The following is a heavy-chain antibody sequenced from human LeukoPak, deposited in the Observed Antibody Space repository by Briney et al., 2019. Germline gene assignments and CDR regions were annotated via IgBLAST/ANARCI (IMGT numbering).Heavy chain of an antibody. CDR2: ISAYNGNT. J-gene: IGHJ5*02. V-gene: IGHV1-18*01. D-gene: IGHD5-12*01. CDR3: ARDGVARDIYRANWFDP. CDR1: GYTFTSYG. Sequence: ASVKVSCKASGYTFTSYGISWVRQAPGQGLEWMGWISAYNGNTNYAQKLQGRVTMTTDTSTSTAYMELRSLRSDDTAVYYCARDGVARDIYRANWFDPWDQGTLVTVSS.